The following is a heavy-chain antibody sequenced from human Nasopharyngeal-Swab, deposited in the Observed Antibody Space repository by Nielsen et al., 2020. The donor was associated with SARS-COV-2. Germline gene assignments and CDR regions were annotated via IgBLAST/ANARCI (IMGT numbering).Heavy chain of an antibody. Sequence: ASVKVSCKASGYTLSNCAMYWVRQAPGQRPEFMGWINAGKGNTIYSQRFQGRVRISRDTSANTVYMELNRLRSEDTAVYYCARVPAVAASRIDYWGQGTLVTVSS. D-gene: IGHD6-19*01. CDR3: ARVPAVAASRIDY. CDR1: GYTLSNCA. V-gene: IGHV1-3*01. J-gene: IGHJ4*02. CDR2: INAGKGNT.